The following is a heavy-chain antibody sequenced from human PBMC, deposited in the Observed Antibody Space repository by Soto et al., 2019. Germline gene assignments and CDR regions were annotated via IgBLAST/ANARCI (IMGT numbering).Heavy chain of an antibody. V-gene: IGHV1-46*01. CDR2: INPSGGST. J-gene: IGHJ5*02. Sequence: QVQLVQSGAEVKKPGASVKVSCKASGYTFTSYYMHWVRQAPGQGLEWMGIINPSGGSTSYAQKFQGRVTMTRDTSPGTVYMELSSLRSEDTAVYYCARSRPPFGVVSLTQNWFDPWGQGTLVTVSS. CDR3: ARSRPPFGVVSLTQNWFDP. D-gene: IGHD3-3*01. CDR1: GYTFTSYY.